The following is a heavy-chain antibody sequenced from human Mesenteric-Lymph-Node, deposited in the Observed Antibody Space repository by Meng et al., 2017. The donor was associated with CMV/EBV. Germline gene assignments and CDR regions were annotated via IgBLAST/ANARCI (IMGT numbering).Heavy chain of an antibody. CDR2: IYHSGST. J-gene: IGHJ4*02. Sequence: SETLSLTCTVSGYSITSGYYWGWIRQPPGKGLEWIGSIYHSGSTYYNPSLKSPVTTSLDMAKNQFSLKLNSVTAADTALYYCARGGVATINPFDYWGQGTLVTVSS. D-gene: IGHD5-12*01. CDR3: ARGGVATINPFDY. CDR1: GYSITSGYY. V-gene: IGHV4-38-2*02.